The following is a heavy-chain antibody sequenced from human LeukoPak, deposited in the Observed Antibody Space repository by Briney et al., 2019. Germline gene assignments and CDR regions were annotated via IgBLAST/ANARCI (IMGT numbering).Heavy chain of an antibody. CDR1: GFPFSSYG. CDR2: ISYDGSNK. Sequence: GGSLRLSCAASGFPFSSYGMHWVRQAPGKGLEWVAVISYDGSNKYYADSVKGRFTISRDNSKNTLYLQMNSLRAEDTAVYYCARPYSTYFDYWGQGTLVTVSS. V-gene: IGHV3-30*19. D-gene: IGHD4-11*01. CDR3: ARPYSTYFDY. J-gene: IGHJ4*02.